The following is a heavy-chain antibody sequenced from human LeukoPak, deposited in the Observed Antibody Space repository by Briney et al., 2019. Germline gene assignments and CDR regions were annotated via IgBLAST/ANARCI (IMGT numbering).Heavy chain of an antibody. J-gene: IGHJ4*02. D-gene: IGHD6-19*01. Sequence: GASVKASCKASGNTFTSFGISWGRQAPGQGLGWWGWISAYNGNTNYAQKLQGRVTMTTDTSTSTAYMELRSLRSDDTAVYYCARGVAVAGKLDYWGQGTLVTVSS. V-gene: IGHV1-18*01. CDR1: GNTFTSFG. CDR3: ARGVAVAGKLDY. CDR2: ISAYNGNT.